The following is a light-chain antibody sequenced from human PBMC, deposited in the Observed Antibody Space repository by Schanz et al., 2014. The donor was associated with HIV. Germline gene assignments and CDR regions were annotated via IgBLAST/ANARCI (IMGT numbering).Light chain of an antibody. Sequence: QSVLTQPPSVSAAPGQKVTISCSGSTSNIANNFVSWYQQLPGTAPKLLIFADYQRPSEIPDRISGSKTGTSATLAINGLQTGDEADYYCATWHSSLREVVFGGGTKLTVL. CDR3: ATWHSSLREVV. CDR1: TSNIANNF. J-gene: IGLJ2*01. V-gene: IGLV1-51*01. CDR2: ADY.